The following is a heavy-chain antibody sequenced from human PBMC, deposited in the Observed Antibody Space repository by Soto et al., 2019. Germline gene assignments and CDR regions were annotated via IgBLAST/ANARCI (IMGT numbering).Heavy chain of an antibody. CDR2: IYYSGST. CDR3: ARDRENGYDY. J-gene: IGHJ4*02. Sequence: SETLSLPCTVSGGSISSYYWSWIRQPPGKGLEWIGYIYYSGSTNYNPSLKSRVTISVDTSKNQFSLKLSSVTAADTAVYYCARDRENGYDYWGQGTLVTVSS. V-gene: IGHV4-59*01. D-gene: IGHD5-12*01. CDR1: GGSISSYY.